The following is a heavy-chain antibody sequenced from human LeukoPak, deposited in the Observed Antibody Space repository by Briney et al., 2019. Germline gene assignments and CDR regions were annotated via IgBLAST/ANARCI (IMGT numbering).Heavy chain of an antibody. Sequence: PSGTLSLTCTVSGGSISSYYWSWIRQPAGKGLEWIGRIYTSGSTNYNPSLKSRVTMSVDTSKNQFSLKLSSVTAADTAVYYCAREPQSYYSYYMDVWGKGTTVTVSS. CDR1: GGSISSYY. V-gene: IGHV4-4*07. CDR2: IYTSGST. CDR3: AREPQSYYSYYMDV. J-gene: IGHJ6*03.